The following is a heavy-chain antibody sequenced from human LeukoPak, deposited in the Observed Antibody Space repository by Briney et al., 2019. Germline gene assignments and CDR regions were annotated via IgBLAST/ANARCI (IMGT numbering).Heavy chain of an antibody. Sequence: GGSLRLSCAASGFTFSSYWMSWVRQAPGKGLEWVANIKQDGSEKYYVDSVKGRFTISRDNAKNSLYLQMNSLRAEDTAVYYCARDIRGQRQRIDPWGQGTLVRVSS. CDR3: ARDIRGQRQRIDP. J-gene: IGHJ5*02. CDR1: GFTFSSYW. V-gene: IGHV3-7*01. D-gene: IGHD6-25*01. CDR2: IKQDGSEK.